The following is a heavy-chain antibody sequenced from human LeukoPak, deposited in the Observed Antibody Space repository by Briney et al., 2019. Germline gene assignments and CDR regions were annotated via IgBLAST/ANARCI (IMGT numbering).Heavy chain of an antibody. J-gene: IGHJ4*02. CDR3: ARDAARYGSGWYYDL. D-gene: IGHD6-19*01. Sequence: PGGSLRLSFAASGFTFSSYSMNWVRPAPGKGLEGVSYISSSSSTIYYAESVKGRFTISRDNAKNSLYLQMNSLRAEDTAVYYCARDAARYGSGWYYDLWGQGTLVTVSS. V-gene: IGHV3-48*01. CDR1: GFTFSSYS. CDR2: ISSSSSTI.